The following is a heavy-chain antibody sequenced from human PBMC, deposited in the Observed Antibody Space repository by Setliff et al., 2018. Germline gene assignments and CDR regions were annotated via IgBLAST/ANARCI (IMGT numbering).Heavy chain of an antibody. D-gene: IGHD5-18*01. CDR2: TIPLFGTT. Sequence: ASVKVSCKASGGTFSSSGISWVRQAPGQGLEWMGGTIPLFGTTSYAQKFQGRVTIITDESTSTAYMEVSSLRSEDTAVYYCAREGVDTRSSTDYRYYMDVWGKGTTGTVSS. J-gene: IGHJ6*03. V-gene: IGHV1-69*05. CDR3: AREGVDTRSSTDYRYYMDV. CDR1: GGTFSSSG.